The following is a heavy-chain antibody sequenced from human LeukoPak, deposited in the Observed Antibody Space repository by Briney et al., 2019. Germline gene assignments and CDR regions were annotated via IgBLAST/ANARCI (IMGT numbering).Heavy chain of an antibody. D-gene: IGHD1-1*01. CDR1: GYTFPGYY. CDR3: ARALMERDDGEFDP. CDR2: INPNSGGT. Sequence: GASVKVSCKASGYTFPGYYMHWVRQAPGQGLEWMGWINPNSGGTNYAQKFQGRVTMTRDTSISTAYMELSRLRSDDTAVYYCARALMERDDGEFDPWGQGTLVTVSS. V-gene: IGHV1-2*02. J-gene: IGHJ5*02.